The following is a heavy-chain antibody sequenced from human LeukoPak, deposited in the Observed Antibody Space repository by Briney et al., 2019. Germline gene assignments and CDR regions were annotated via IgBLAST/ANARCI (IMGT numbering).Heavy chain of an antibody. CDR3: ARVDILTGYYFFDS. D-gene: IGHD3-9*01. J-gene: IGHJ4*02. V-gene: IGHV1-18*01. CDR1: GYTFTSYG. Sequence: ASVKVSCKASGYTFTSYGISWVRQAPGQGLEWMGWISSNDGNTYYVQNFQGRVTMTTDTSTSTAYMELRSLRSDGTAVYYCARVDILTGYYFFDSWGQGTLVTVSS. CDR2: ISSNDGNT.